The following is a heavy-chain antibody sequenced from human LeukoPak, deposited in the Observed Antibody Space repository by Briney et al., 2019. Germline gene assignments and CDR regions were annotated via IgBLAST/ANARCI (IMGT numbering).Heavy chain of an antibody. D-gene: IGHD3-22*01. CDR2: IIPIFGTA. J-gene: IGHJ3*02. V-gene: IGHV1-69*01. CDR3: ASPYYYDSSGYYSAFDI. CDR1: GGTFSSYA. Sequence: EASVKVSCXASGGTFSSYAISWVRQAPGQGLEWMAGIIPIFGTANYAQKFQGRVTITADESASTAYMELSSLRSEDTAVYYCASPYYYDSSGYYSAFDIWGQGTMVTVSS.